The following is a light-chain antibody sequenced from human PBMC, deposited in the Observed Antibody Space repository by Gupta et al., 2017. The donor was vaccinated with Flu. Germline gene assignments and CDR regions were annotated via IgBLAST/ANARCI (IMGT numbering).Light chain of an antibody. CDR1: SSNIGRDN. V-gene: IGLV1-47*01. CDR3: AVWDASLSAYL. CDR2: NDN. J-gene: IGLJ1*01. Sequence: QSVLTQPPSASGTPGQRVTISCSGSSSNIGRDNVYWYQQLPGATPKLLIYNDNRRPSGVPDRFSGSKSGTSASRSISGLRSEDEADYDCAVWDASLSAYLCGTATKVSV.